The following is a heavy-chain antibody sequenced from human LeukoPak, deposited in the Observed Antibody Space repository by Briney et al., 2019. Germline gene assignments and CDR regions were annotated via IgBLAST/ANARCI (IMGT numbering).Heavy chain of an antibody. J-gene: IGHJ3*02. CDR2: IYYSGRT. CDR3: ARDRGGTYCGGDCYSNGAFDI. Sequence: SQTLSLTCTVSGDSISSGGYYWSWIRQHPGKGLEWIGYIYYSGRTYYNPSLKSRVTISVDTSKNQFSLKLSSVTAADTAVYYCARDRGGTYCGGDCYSNGAFDIWGQGTMVTVSS. CDR1: GDSISSGGYY. D-gene: IGHD2-21*02. V-gene: IGHV4-31*03.